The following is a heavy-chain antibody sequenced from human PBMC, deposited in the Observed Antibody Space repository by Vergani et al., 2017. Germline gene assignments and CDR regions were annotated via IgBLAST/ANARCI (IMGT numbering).Heavy chain of an antibody. J-gene: IGHJ4*02. V-gene: IGHV5-51*01. Sequence: EVELVQSGPEMRKPGESLKISCKGSEYSFGNYWIGWVRQMPGKGLEWMGIIYPAVSDTRYSPSFQGQVTISADKSIGTAFLQWDSLKPSATSLYYCARHTTYTDSWGQGTLVTVSS. CDR1: EYSFGNYW. D-gene: IGHD1-1*01. CDR2: IYPAVSDT. CDR3: ARHTTYTDS.